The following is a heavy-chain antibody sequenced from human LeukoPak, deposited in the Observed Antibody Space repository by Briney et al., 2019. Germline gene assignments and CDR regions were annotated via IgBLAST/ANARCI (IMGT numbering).Heavy chain of an antibody. D-gene: IGHD2-2*01. J-gene: IGHJ4*02. CDR1: GFAFDDFA. V-gene: IGHV3-43*02. CDR3: AKVLLTRVASCSSSSCFAARWAFDF. Sequence: GGSLRLSCAASGFAFDDFAMNWVRQAPGKGLEWVSLISGNGGSTYYADSVKGRFTISRDNNKNSLHLQMNSLKTEDTALYYCAKVLLTRVASCSSSSCFAARWAFDFWGQGTLVTVSS. CDR2: ISGNGGST.